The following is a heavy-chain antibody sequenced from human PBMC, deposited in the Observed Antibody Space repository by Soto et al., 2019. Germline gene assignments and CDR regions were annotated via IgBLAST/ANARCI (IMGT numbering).Heavy chain of an antibody. CDR1: GGSVSCGSDY. Sequence: SETLSLTCTVSGGSVSCGSDYWSWIRHPPGKGLEWIGYIFYTGSSNYNLSLKSRATISVDTSQNQFSLKLSSVTAADTAVYYCARDRGFRHYFDYWGQGTLVTVS. V-gene: IGHV4-61*01. CDR3: ARDRGFRHYFDY. J-gene: IGHJ4*02. CDR2: IFYTGSS. D-gene: IGHD3-22*01.